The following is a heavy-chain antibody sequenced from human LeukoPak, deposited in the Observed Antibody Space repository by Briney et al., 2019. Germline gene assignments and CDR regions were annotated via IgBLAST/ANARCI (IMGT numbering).Heavy chain of an antibody. D-gene: IGHD1-1*01. J-gene: IGHJ4*02. CDR1: GGSFSDYY. Sequence: PSETLSLTCAVYGGSFSDYYWSWIRQPPGKGLEWIGEINHSGSTNYNPSLKSRVTIAVDTSKNQFSRKLSSVTAADTAVYYCGRRRSWKIDYWGQGTLVTVSS. CDR2: INHSGST. V-gene: IGHV4-34*01. CDR3: GRRRSWKIDY.